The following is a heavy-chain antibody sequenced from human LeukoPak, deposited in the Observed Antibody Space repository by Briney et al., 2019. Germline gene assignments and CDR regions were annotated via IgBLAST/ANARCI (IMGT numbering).Heavy chain of an antibody. D-gene: IGHD4-17*01. CDR3: ARDRLTTVTTYAEGYFDL. CDR2: IYYSGST. Sequence: SETLSLTCTVSGGSISSGDYYWSWIRQPPGKGLEWIGYIYYSGSTYHNPSLKSRVTISVDTSKNQFSLKLSSVTAADTAVYYCARDRLTTVTTYAEGYFDLWGRGTLVTVSS. CDR1: GGSISSGDYY. J-gene: IGHJ2*01. V-gene: IGHV4-30-4*01.